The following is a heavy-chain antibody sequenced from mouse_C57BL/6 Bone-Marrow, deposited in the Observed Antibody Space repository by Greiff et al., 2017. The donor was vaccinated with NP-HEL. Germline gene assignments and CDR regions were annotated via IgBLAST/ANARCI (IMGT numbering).Heavy chain of an antibody. V-gene: IGHV3-6*01. CDR1: GYSITSGYY. CDR2: ISYDGSN. J-gene: IGHJ2*01. CDR3: ARAYGNSLDY. D-gene: IGHD2-10*02. Sequence: VQLQQSGPGLVKPSQSLSLTCSVTGYSITSGYYWNWIRRFPGNKLEWVGSISYDGSNNYSPSLKNRISITRDTSKNQFFLQLTSVPAEDTAPYYCARAYGNSLDYWGQGTTLTVSS.